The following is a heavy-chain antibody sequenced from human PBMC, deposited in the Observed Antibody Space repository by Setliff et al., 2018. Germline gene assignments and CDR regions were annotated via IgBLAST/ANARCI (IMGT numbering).Heavy chain of an antibody. CDR3: AKGQGQYYDSSGYYGRVLDY. J-gene: IGHJ4*02. D-gene: IGHD3-22*01. CDR1: GGSFSGYY. Sequence: SETLSLTCAVYGGSFSGYYWSWIRQPPGKGLEWIGEINHSGSTNYNPSLKSRVTISVDTSKNQFSLKLSSVTAEDTAVYYCAKGQGQYYDSSGYYGRVLDYWGQGTLVTVSS. CDR2: INHSGST. V-gene: IGHV4-34*01.